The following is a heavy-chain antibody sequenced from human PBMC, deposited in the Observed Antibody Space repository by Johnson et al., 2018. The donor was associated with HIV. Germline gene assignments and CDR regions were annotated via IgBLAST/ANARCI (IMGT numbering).Heavy chain of an antibody. CDR2: LFRDGTT. D-gene: IGHD7-27*01. V-gene: IGHV3-NL1*01. CDR3: AGKTGYDAFDI. CDR1: RFTFSSYA. Sequence: QVQLVESGGGVVQPGRSLRLSCAASRFTFSSYAIHWVRQAPGKGLEWVSVLFRDGTTYYADSVQGRFTISRDNSKNTLYLQMNSLRAEDTAVYYCAGKTGYDAFDIWGQGTMVTVSS. J-gene: IGHJ3*02.